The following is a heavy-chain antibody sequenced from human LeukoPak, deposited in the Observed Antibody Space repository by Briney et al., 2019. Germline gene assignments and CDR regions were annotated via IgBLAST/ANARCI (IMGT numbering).Heavy chain of an antibody. CDR1: GYSFTSSW. D-gene: IGHD2-2*01. CDR2: IYPGDSDT. Sequence: GESLKISCQASGYSFTSSWIGWARQMPGKGLEWMGIIYPGDSDTTYSPSFQGQVTISADKSISTAYLQWSSLKASDTAMYYCARRDGYCSSTSCYADYYYGMDVWGQGTTVTVSS. CDR3: ARRDGYCSSTSCYADYYYGMDV. J-gene: IGHJ6*02. V-gene: IGHV5-51*01.